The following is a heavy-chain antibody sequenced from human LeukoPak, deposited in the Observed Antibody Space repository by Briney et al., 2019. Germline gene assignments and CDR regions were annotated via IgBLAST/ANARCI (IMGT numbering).Heavy chain of an antibody. D-gene: IGHD3-3*01. J-gene: IGHJ4*02. V-gene: IGHV1-58*02. CDR1: GFTFTSSA. Sequence: SVKVSCKASGFTFTSSAMQWVRQARGQRLEWIGWIVVGSGNTNYAQKFQERVTITRDMSTSTAYMELSSLRSEDTAVYYCAAAVGHHDFWSGYWALDYWGQGTLVTVSS. CDR3: AAAVGHHDFWSGYWALDY. CDR2: IVVGSGNT.